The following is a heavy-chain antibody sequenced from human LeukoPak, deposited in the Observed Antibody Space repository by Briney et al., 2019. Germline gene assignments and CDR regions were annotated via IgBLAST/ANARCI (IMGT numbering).Heavy chain of an antibody. V-gene: IGHV4-34*01. Sequence: SETLSLTCAVYGGSFSGYYWSWIRQPPGKGLEWIGEINHSGSTNYNPSPKSRVTTSIDTSKNQFSLKLSSVTAADTAVYYCTRGRGGWYVDGVDVWGQGTTVTVSS. CDR2: INHSGST. CDR1: GGSFSGYY. CDR3: TRGRGGWYVDGVDV. J-gene: IGHJ6*02. D-gene: IGHD6-19*01.